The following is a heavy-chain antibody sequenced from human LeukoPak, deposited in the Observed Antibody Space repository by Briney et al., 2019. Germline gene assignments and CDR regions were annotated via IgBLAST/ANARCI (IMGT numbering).Heavy chain of an antibody. CDR3: ARDSQASYYDFWSGYQSNWFDP. D-gene: IGHD3-3*01. Sequence: ASVKVSCKASGYTLTSYAMHWVRQAPGQRLEWMGWINAGNGNTKYSQKFQGRVTITRDTSASTAYMELSSLRSEDTAVYYCARDSQASYYDFWSGYQSNWFDPWGQGTLVTVSS. V-gene: IGHV1-3*01. J-gene: IGHJ5*02. CDR1: GYTLTSYA. CDR2: INAGNGNT.